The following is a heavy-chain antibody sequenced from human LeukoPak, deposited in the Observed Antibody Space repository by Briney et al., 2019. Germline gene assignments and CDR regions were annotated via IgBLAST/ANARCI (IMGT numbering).Heavy chain of an antibody. CDR1: GGSISRYY. CDR2: IYTSGST. Sequence: SETLSLTCTVSGGSISRYYWSWIRQPPGKGLEWIGYIYTSGSTNYNPSLKSRVTISVDTSKNQFSLKLSSVTAADTAVYYCARSDMVRGVINDYWGQGTLVTVSS. D-gene: IGHD3-10*01. J-gene: IGHJ4*02. CDR3: ARSDMVRGVINDY. V-gene: IGHV4-4*09.